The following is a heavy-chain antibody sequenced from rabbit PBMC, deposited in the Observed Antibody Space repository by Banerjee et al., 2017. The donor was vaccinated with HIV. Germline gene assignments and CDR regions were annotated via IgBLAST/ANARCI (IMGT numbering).Heavy chain of an antibody. CDR3: ASSSGWYSHFNL. D-gene: IGHD1-1*01. Sequence: QEQLVESGGGLVKPGASLTLTCKASGFSFSSGYDMCWVRQAPGKGLELIACIYTSSGSTYYASWAKGRFTISKTSSTTVTLQMTSLTAADTATYFCASSSGWYSHFNLWGQGTLVTVS. J-gene: IGHJ4*01. V-gene: IGHV1S45*01. CDR2: IYTSSGST. CDR1: GFSFSSGYD.